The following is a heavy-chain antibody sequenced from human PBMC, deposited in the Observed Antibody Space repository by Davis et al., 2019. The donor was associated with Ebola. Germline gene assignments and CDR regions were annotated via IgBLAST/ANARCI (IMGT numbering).Heavy chain of an antibody. CDR1: GFTFSSYW. J-gene: IGHJ6*02. CDR3: AKAHEGWELYYYYGMDV. V-gene: IGHV3-30*18. CDR2: ISYDGSNK. Sequence: GGSLRLSCAASGFTFSSYWMSWVRQAPGKGLEWVAVISYDGSNKYYADSVKGRFTISRDNSKNTLYLQMNSLRAEDTAVYYCAKAHEGWELYYYYGMDVWGQGTTVTVSS. D-gene: IGHD1-26*01.